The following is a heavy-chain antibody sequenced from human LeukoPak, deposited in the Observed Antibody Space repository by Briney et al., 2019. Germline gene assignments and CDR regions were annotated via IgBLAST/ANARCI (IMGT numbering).Heavy chain of an antibody. D-gene: IGHD3-9*01. J-gene: IGHJ5*02. CDR2: MNPNSGNT. CDR1: GYTFTSYD. CDR3: ARIYYDILTGYRRFDP. V-gene: IGHV1-8*01. Sequence: ASVKVSCKASGYTFTSYDINWVRQATGQGLEWMGWMNPNSGNTGYAQKFQGRVTMTRNTSISTAYMELSSLRSEDTAVYYCARIYYDILTGYRRFDPWGQGTLVTVSP.